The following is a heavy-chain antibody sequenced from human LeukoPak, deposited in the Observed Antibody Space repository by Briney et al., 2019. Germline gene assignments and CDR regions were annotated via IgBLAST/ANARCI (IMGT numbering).Heavy chain of an antibody. CDR2: VSHSGSI. J-gene: IGHJ4*02. Sequence: PSETLSLTCTVSGGSISSSRYSWGWIRQPPGKGLEWIGSVSHSGSINYDPSLKNRVTISVDTSKNQFSLKLSSVTAADTAVYYCWAIVTTIKLDFWGQGTLVTVSS. CDR1: GGSISSSRYS. D-gene: IGHD5-12*01. CDR3: WAIVTTIKLDF. V-gene: IGHV4-39*01.